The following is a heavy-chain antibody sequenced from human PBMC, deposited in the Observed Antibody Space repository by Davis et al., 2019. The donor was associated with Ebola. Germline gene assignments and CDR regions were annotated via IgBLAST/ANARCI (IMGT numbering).Heavy chain of an antibody. CDR1: GFTFSSYS. CDR2: ISSSSSYI. D-gene: IGHD5-18*01. J-gene: IGHJ4*02. Sequence: GESLKISCAASGFTFSSYSMNWVRQAPGKGLEWVSSISSSSSYIYYADSVKGRFTISRDNSKNTLYLQMNSLRAEDTAVYYCARDSGYSYVSVFDYWGQGTLVTVSS. CDR3: ARDSGYSYVSVFDY. V-gene: IGHV3-21*01.